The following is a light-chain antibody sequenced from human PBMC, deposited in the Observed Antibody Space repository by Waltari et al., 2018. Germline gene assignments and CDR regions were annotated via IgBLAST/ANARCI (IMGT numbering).Light chain of an antibody. J-gene: IGLJ3*02. CDR3: AAWDDSLSGWV. CDR1: NSNIGNNY. Sequence: QSVLTQPPSASGTPGQGVTISCSGSNSNIGNNYVSWYQQLPGTAPKLLIYRDNERPSGVPDQCSVSKSGTSASLALSGLRSDNEADYYCAAWDDSLSGWVFGGGTKLTVL. CDR2: RDN. V-gene: IGLV1-47*01.